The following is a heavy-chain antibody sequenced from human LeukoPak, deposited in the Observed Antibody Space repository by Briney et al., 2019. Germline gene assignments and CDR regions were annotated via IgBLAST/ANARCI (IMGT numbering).Heavy chain of an antibody. CDR3: ARGAVSSSWHYYYYYYYMDV. CDR1: GVSISSYY. CDR2: IYYSGST. J-gene: IGHJ6*03. V-gene: IGHV4-59*12. D-gene: IGHD6-13*01. Sequence: SETLSLTCTVSGVSISSYYWSWIRQPPGKGLEWIGYIYYSGSTNYNPSLKSRVTISVDTSKNQFSLKLSSVTAADTAVYYCARGAVSSSWHYYYYYYYMDVWGKGTTVTISS.